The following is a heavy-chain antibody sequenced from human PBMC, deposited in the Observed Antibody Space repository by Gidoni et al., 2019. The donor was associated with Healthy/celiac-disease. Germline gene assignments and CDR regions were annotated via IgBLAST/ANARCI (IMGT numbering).Heavy chain of an antibody. D-gene: IGHD6-19*01. CDR2: IIPILGIA. Sequence: QVQLVQSGAEVKKPGSSVKVSCKASGGTFSSYTISWVRQAPGQGLEWMGRIIPILGIANYAQKFQGRVTIIADKSTSTAYMELSSLRSEDTAVYYCARGRAYSSGAEDYWGQGTLVTVSS. CDR3: ARGRAYSSGAEDY. CDR1: GGTFSSYT. V-gene: IGHV1-69*02. J-gene: IGHJ4*02.